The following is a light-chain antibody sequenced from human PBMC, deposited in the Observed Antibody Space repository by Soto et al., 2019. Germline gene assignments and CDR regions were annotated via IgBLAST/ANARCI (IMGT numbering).Light chain of an antibody. CDR1: QSISIW. Sequence: DIQMYQSPTALTASQANSATIPCRASQSISIWLAWYQQKSGKAPKLLIYYASTLQSGVPSRYSGSGSGTEVTLTISNLLPDDFATYYCQQYESYSPWTFGQGTKVDIK. V-gene: IGKV1-5*01. CDR3: QQYESYSPWT. J-gene: IGKJ1*01. CDR2: YAS.